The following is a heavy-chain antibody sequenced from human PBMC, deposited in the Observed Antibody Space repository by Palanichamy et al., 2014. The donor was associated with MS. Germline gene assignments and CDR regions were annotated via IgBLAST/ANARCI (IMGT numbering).Heavy chain of an antibody. CDR1: GDSIKNDRYF. Sequence: QLQLQVSGPGLVKPSETLSLTCTVSGDSIKNDRYFWGWIRQPPGKGLEWIESIYHTGHTYYNPTLKSRVTMSVDTSKSQFSLRVSSVTAADTAVYYCATHGGDGPKSGSFDYWGQGILVTVSS. D-gene: IGHD3-16*01. J-gene: IGHJ4*02. CDR3: ATHGGDGPKSGSFDY. V-gene: IGHV4-39*01. CDR2: IYHTGHT.